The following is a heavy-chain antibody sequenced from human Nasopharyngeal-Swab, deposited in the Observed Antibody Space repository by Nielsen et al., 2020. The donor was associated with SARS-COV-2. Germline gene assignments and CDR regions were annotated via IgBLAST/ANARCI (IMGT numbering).Heavy chain of an antibody. J-gene: IGHJ5*02. CDR3: ARAWANWPGAWFHP. V-gene: IGHV6-1*01. CDR2: TYYRPKWYN. CDR1: GDSVSSNCAA. D-gene: IGHD1-1*01. Sequence: SETLSLTCAISGDSVSSNCAAWNWIRQSPSRGLEWLGRTYYRPKWYNDYAVSVKSRININPDTSKNQFFLQLNSVTPEDTAVYYCARAWANWPGAWFHPWGQGTLVTVSS.